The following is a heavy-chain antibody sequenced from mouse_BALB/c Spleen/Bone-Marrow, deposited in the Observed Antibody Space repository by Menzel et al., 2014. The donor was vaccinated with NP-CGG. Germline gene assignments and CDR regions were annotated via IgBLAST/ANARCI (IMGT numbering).Heavy chain of an antibody. D-gene: IGHD1-1*01. CDR2: IYPSDSYT. CDR3: SREGYYGNSYVDY. CDR1: GYTFTSYW. Sequence: QVQLKDSGAELVRPGASVELSCKASGYTFTSYWINWVKQTPGQGLEWIGNIYPSDSYTNYNQKLKDKDTLTVDKSSSTAYMQLSSTTSEDSAVYYCSREGYYGNSYVDYWGQGTTLTVSS. J-gene: IGHJ2*01. V-gene: IGHV1-69*02.